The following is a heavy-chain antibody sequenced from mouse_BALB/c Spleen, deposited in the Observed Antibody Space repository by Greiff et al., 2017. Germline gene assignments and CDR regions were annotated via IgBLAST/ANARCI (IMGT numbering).Heavy chain of an antibody. CDR1: GFSLTSYG. CDR3: ASYYDYGYYAMDY. J-gene: IGHJ4*01. V-gene: IGHV2-9*02. CDR2: IWAGGST. Sequence: VQLQQSGPGLVAPSQSLSITCTVSGFSLTSYGVHWVRQPPGKGLEWLGVIWAGGSTNYNSALMSRLSISKDNSKSQVFLKMNSLQTDDTAMYYCASYYDYGYYAMDYWGQGTSVTVSS. D-gene: IGHD2-4*01.